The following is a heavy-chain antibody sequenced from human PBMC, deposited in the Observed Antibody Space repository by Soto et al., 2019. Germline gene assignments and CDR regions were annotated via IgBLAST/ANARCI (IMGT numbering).Heavy chain of an antibody. CDR1: GYTFTSYA. V-gene: IGHV7-4-1*01. CDR2: INTNTGNP. Sequence: VASVKVSCKASGYTFTSYAMNWVRQAPGQGLEWMGWINTNTGNPTYAQGFTGRFVFSLDTSVSTAYLQICSLKAEDTAVYYCARDSMNYDFWSGYSHYYYYGMGVWGQGTTVTVSS. CDR3: ARDSMNYDFWSGYSHYYYYGMGV. J-gene: IGHJ6*02. D-gene: IGHD3-3*01.